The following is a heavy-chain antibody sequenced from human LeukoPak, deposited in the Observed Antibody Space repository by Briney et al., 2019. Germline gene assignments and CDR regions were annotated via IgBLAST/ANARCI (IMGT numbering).Heavy chain of an antibody. CDR2: ISGSGGRT. CDR3: AKDKTHYYDSGGHYPKFDY. Sequence: PGGSLRLSCAASGFTFSSHAMSWVRQAPGKGLEWVSGISGSGGRTYYADSVKGRFTVSRDNSKNTLYMQMNSLRAEDTAVYYCAKDKTHYYDSGGHYPKFDYWGQGTLVSVSS. D-gene: IGHD3-22*01. V-gene: IGHV3-23*01. CDR1: GFTFSSHA. J-gene: IGHJ4*02.